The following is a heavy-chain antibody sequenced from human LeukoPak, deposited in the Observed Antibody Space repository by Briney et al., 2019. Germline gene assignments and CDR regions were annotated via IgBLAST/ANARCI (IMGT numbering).Heavy chain of an antibody. CDR2: ISYDGRNK. D-gene: IGHD3-10*02. J-gene: IGHJ6*04. CDR1: GFTFSSYG. Sequence: GGSLRLSCAASGFTFSSYGMHWVRQAPGKGLEWVVVISYDGRNKYYADSVKGRFTISRDNAKNSLYLQMNSLRAEDTAVYYCAELGITMIGGVWGKGTTVTNSS. CDR3: AELGITMIGGV. V-gene: IGHV3-30*18.